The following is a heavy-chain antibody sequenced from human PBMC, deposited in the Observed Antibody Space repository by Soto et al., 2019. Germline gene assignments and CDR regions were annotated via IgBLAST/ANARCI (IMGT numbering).Heavy chain of an antibody. Sequence: PGESLKISCKGSGYSFTSYWISWVRQMPGKGLERMGRIDPSDSYTNYSPSFQGHVTISADKSISTAYLQWSSLKASDTAMYYCAKSNQYYYYGMDVWGQGTTVTVSS. CDR1: GYSFTSYW. J-gene: IGHJ6*02. D-gene: IGHD4-4*01. CDR3: AKSNQYYYYGMDV. V-gene: IGHV5-10-1*01. CDR2: IDPSDSYT.